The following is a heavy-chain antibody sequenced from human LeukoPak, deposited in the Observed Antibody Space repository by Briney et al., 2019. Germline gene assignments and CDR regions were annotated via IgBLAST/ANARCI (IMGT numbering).Heavy chain of an antibody. Sequence: SETLSLTCTVSGGSINGYYWNWIRQPPGKGLEWIGYIYYIGTTKYNPSLKSRVTISLDTSRNQFSLKPSSVTAADTAVYYCARRSYLVGAPFDSWGQGTLVTVSS. CDR1: GGSINGYY. V-gene: IGHV4-59*08. CDR3: ARRSYLVGAPFDS. J-gene: IGHJ4*02. CDR2: IYYIGTT. D-gene: IGHD1-26*01.